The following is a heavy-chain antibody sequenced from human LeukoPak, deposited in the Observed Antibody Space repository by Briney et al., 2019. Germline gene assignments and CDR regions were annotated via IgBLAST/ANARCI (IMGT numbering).Heavy chain of an antibody. D-gene: IGHD1-7*01. J-gene: IGHJ4*02. CDR1: GFTFSNYW. Sequence: GGSLRLSCAASGFTFSNYWMSWVRQAPGKGLEWLANIKQDGSEKYYVDSVKGRFTISRDNAKNSLYLQMSSLRAEDTALYYCARVSGYNWNSGVDYWGQGTLVTVSS. CDR3: ARVSGYNWNSGVDY. CDR2: IKQDGSEK. V-gene: IGHV3-7*03.